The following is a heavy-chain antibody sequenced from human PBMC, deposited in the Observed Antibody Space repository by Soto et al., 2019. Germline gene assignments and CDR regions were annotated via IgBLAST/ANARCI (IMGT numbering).Heavy chain of an antibody. CDR1: GVTFSNYA. D-gene: IGHD3-10*01. CDR2: LSGSGGTT. Sequence: EVQLLESGGGLVQPGGSLRLSCTVSGVTFSNYAMNWVRQAPGKGLEWVSSLSGSGGTTYYADPVKGRFIISRDNSKNTLYLLMNSLRAEDTALYYCAKQRADYGSGADTFYFDSWGQGALVTVSS. J-gene: IGHJ4*02. CDR3: AKQRADYGSGADTFYFDS. V-gene: IGHV3-23*01.